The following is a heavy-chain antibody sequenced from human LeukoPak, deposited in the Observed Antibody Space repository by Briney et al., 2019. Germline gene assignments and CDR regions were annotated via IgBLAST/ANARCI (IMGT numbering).Heavy chain of an antibody. CDR2: IHNSGTT. J-gene: IGHJ5*02. V-gene: IGHV4-34*01. D-gene: IGHD2/OR15-2a*01. Sequence: SETLSLTCAVSGGPFSGYFWSWIRQSSGKGLEWIGEIHNSGTTNYNPSLNSRVTISEDTSKNQFYLNLSSVTAADTAVYYCARFSMAHWFDPWGQGTLVTVSS. CDR3: ARFSMAHWFDP. CDR1: GGPFSGYF.